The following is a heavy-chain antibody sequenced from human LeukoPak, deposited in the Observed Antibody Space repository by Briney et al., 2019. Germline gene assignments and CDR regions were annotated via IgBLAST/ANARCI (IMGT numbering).Heavy chain of an antibody. CDR1: GFTFSSYR. Sequence: PGGSLRVSCAASGFTFSSYRMNWVRQARGKGLEWVSSISGISNYIYDADSVKGRFTISRDNAGNSLFLQMNSLRADDTAVYYCARVDCTTTSCPMADAFDIWGPGTVVTVSS. CDR2: ISGISNYI. J-gene: IGHJ3*02. D-gene: IGHD2-2*01. V-gene: IGHV3-21*01. CDR3: ARVDCTTTSCPMADAFDI.